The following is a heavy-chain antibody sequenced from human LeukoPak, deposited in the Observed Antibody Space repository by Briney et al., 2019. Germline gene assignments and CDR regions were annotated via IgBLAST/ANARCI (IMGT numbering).Heavy chain of an antibody. CDR1: GYTFTSYY. D-gene: IGHD6-6*01. J-gene: IGHJ5*02. CDR2: INPSGGST. Sequence: ASVKVSCKASGYTFTSYYMHWVRQAPGQGLEWMGIINPSGGSTSYAQKFQGRVTTTRDMSTSTVYMELSSLRSEDTAVYYCARDLEQGSSSSPWFDPRGQGTLVTVSS. CDR3: ARDLEQGSSSSPWFDP. V-gene: IGHV1-46*01.